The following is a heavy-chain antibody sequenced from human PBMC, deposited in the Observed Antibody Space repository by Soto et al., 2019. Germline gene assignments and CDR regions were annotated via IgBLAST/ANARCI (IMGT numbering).Heavy chain of an antibody. V-gene: IGHV3-53*01. CDR3: SKNNVAPAFVGFEY. J-gene: IGHJ4*02. CDR1: GFNFDNSY. D-gene: IGHD2-2*01. Sequence: GGSLRLSCAVSGFNFDNSYMSWVRQAPGKGLEWVSILYSGGQTYYTESVRGRFTISRDISKNTLDLQMNRLTADDTAVYYCSKNNVAPAFVGFEYWGQGTLVTVSS. CDR2: LYSGGQT.